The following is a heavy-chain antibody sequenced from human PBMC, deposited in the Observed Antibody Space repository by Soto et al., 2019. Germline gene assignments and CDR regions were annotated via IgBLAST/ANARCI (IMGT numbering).Heavy chain of an antibody. V-gene: IGHV2-5*01. Sequence: SGPTLVNPTQPLTLTCTFSGFSLTTSGVGVAWIRQPPGKALEWLALIYYNDEKRYSPSLSGRLTITKDTSKNQVVLTMTNMDPVDTATYSCAHSRGYGNSPTLDYWGPGTLVTVSS. CDR3: AHSRGYGNSPTLDY. J-gene: IGHJ4*02. D-gene: IGHD5-18*01. CDR2: IYYNDEK. CDR1: GFSLTTSGVG.